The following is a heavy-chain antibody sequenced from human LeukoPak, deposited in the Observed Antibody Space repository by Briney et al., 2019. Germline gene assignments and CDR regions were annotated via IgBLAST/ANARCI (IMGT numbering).Heavy chain of an antibody. V-gene: IGHV3-30*02. CDR1: GFTFSSYG. CDR2: IRNDGTTK. D-gene: IGHD6-13*01. J-gene: IGHJ4*02. CDR3: AKDEIFGSSWTFDY. Sequence: GGSLRLSCAASGFTFSSYGMHWVRQAPGKGLEWVAFIRNDGTTKYYADSVKGRLTSSRDNSKNALYLQMNSLRVEDTAVYYCAKDEIFGSSWTFDYWGQGTLVTVSS.